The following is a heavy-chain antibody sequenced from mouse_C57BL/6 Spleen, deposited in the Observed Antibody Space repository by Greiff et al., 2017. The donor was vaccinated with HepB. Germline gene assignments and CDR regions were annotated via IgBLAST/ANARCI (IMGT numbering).Heavy chain of an antibody. CDR2: IYPGSGST. CDR3: ARGGSNFSWFAY. D-gene: IGHD2-5*01. V-gene: IGHV1-55*01. J-gene: IGHJ3*01. CDR1: GYTFTSYW. Sequence: QVQLQQPGAELVKPGASVKMSCKASGYTFTSYWITWVKQRPGQGLEWIGDIYPGSGSTNYNEKFKSKATLTVDTSSSTAYMQLSSLTSEDSAVYYCARGGSNFSWFAYWGQGTLVTVSA.